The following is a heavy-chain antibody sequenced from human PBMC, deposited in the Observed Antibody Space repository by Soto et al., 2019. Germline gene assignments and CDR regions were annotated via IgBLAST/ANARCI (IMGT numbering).Heavy chain of an antibody. J-gene: IGHJ4*02. CDR1: GFAFNDFA. CDR2: ISGSGDKT. Sequence: PGGSLRLSCAASGFAFNDFAMNWVRQAPGKGPEWLSTISGSGDKTFHSDSVKGRFNISRDNSNNKMFLQMNSLRAEDTAIYYCAKGASHAPFEKWRRGTLVTVSS. V-gene: IGHV3-23*01. CDR3: AKGASHAPFEK.